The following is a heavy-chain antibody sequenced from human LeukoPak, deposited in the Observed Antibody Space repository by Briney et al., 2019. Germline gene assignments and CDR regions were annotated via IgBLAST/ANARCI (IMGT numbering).Heavy chain of an antibody. CDR3: ARGVLTADYYGSGSYGGY. J-gene: IGHJ4*02. Sequence: SETLSPTCAVYGGSFSGYYWSWIRQPPGKGLEWIGEVNHSGSTNYNPSLKSRVTISVDTSKNQFSLKLSSVTAADTAVYYCARGVLTADYYGSGSYGGYWGQGTLVTVSS. D-gene: IGHD3-10*01. CDR1: GGSFSGYY. V-gene: IGHV4-34*01. CDR2: VNHSGST.